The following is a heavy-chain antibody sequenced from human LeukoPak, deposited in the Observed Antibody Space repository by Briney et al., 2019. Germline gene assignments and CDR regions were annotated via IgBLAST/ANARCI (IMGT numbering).Heavy chain of an antibody. D-gene: IGHD1-1*01. CDR1: GYTFTSYG. CDR2: INPNSGGT. CDR3: ARGNEDLDY. V-gene: IGHV1-2*06. J-gene: IGHJ4*02. Sequence: ASVKVSCKASGYTFTSYGISWVRQAPGQGLEWMGRINPNSGGTNYAQKFQGRVTMTRDTSISTAYMELSRLRSDDTAVYYCARGNEDLDYWGQGTLVTVSS.